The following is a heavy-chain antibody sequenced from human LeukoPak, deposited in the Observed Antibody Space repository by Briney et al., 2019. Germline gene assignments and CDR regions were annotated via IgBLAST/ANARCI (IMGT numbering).Heavy chain of an antibody. CDR3: ARDSGTTGEVKFDP. Sequence: SETLSLTCTVSGGSISSYYWSWIRQPPGKGLEWIGYIYYSGSTNYNPSLKSRVTISVDTSKNQFSLKLSSVTAADTAVYYCARDSGTTGEVKFDPWGQGTLVAVSS. CDR1: GGSISSYY. J-gene: IGHJ5*02. D-gene: IGHD3-10*01. CDR2: IYYSGST. V-gene: IGHV4-59*01.